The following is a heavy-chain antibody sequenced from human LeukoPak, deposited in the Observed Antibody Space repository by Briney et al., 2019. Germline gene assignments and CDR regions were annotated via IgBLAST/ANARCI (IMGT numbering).Heavy chain of an antibody. CDR3: ARASSVRGGSYHRVTSYFDY. CDR1: GYTFTSYY. CDR2: INPSGGST. D-gene: IGHD2-15*01. Sequence: ASVKVSCKASGYTFTSYYMHWVRQAPGQGLEWMGIINPSGGSTSYAQKFQGRVTMTRDTSTSTVYMELSSLRSEDTAVYYCARASSVRGGSYHRVTSYFDYWGQGTLVTVSS. J-gene: IGHJ4*02. V-gene: IGHV1-46*01.